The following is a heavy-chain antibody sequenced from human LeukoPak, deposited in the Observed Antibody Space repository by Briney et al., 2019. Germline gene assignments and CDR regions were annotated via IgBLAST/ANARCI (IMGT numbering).Heavy chain of an antibody. D-gene: IGHD1-26*01. Sequence: GGSLRLSCAASGFPFSVHTMSWVRQASGKGLDWVASMREDGSQIYYVDSVKGRFTISRDNAKKSLYLQMNSLRAEDTAVYYCARGGATRGRFENWGQGTLVTVSS. CDR2: MREDGSQI. CDR3: ARGGATRGRFEN. CDR1: GFPFSVHT. J-gene: IGHJ4*02. V-gene: IGHV3-7*01.